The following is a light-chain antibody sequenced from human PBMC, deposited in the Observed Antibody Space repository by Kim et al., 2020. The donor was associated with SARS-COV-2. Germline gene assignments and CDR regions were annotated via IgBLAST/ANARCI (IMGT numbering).Light chain of an antibody. Sequence: GSQGQTASITCSGDKLGDKYASWYQKKPGQSPVVVIFRDNRRPSGIPERFSGSNSGNTATLTISGTQAMDEADYYCQAWDSSIYVFGTGTKVTVL. CDR2: RDN. CDR1: KLGDKY. CDR3: QAWDSSIYV. V-gene: IGLV3-1*01. J-gene: IGLJ1*01.